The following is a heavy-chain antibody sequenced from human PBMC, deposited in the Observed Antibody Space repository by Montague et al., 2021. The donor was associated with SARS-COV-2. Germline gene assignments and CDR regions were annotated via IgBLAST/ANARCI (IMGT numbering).Heavy chain of an antibody. Sequence: SETLSLTCTVYGASVRSDNSYWNWNRQPPGQELEWNRYITYSGSNNYSLSLKSRVTISVDTSKSQLSLKVISATAADAAVYYCARIGYESVGYYYINPGWGQGTLVTVSS. J-gene: IGHJ1*01. CDR1: GASVRSDNSY. CDR3: ARIGYESVGYYYINPG. V-gene: IGHV4-61*01. CDR2: ITYSGSN. D-gene: IGHD3-22*01.